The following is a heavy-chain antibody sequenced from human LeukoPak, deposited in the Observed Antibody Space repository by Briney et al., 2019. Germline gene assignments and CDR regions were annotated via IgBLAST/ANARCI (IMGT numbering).Heavy chain of an antibody. CDR2: LKPNSGGT. D-gene: IGHD3-10*01. J-gene: IGHJ5*02. V-gene: IGHV1-2*02. CDR1: GYSFSDYY. Sequence: GPSVKVSSKASGYSFSDYYMHWVRHAPGHRLAWMGWLKPNSGGTRSAQKFQGRVTMTRDTSISTAYMELSSLKYDDTAVYYCATNILVRDIINWFDPWGQGTLVTVSS. CDR3: ATNILVRDIINWFDP.